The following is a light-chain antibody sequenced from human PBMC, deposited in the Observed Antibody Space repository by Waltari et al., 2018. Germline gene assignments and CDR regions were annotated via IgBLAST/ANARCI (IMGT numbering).Light chain of an antibody. V-gene: IGLV3-1*01. J-gene: IGLJ3*02. CDR2: QDT. CDR3: QALGTGAWV. Sequence: WYQHKPGQSPLLVNYQDTKRPAGIPERFSGSKSGNAATLTISGTQAMDEADYYCQALGTGAWVFGGGTKLTVL.